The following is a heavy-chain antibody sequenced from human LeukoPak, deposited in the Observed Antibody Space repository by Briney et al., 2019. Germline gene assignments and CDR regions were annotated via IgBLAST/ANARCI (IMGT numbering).Heavy chain of an antibody. V-gene: IGHV6-1*01. CDR3: AREYYYGSGSYYSFDY. D-gene: IGHD3-10*01. CDR2: TYFTSKWYT. Sequence: SQTLSLTCAISGDSVSSNTAAWNWIRQSPSRGLEWLGRTYFTSKWYTNYAASVRGRITINPDTSKNQFSLQLNSVTPEDTAVYYCAREYYYGSGSYYSFDYWGQGTLVTVSS. J-gene: IGHJ4*02. CDR1: GDSVSSNTAA.